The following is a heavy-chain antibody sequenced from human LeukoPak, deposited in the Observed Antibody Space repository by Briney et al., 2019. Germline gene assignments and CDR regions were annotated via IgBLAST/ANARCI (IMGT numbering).Heavy chain of an antibody. V-gene: IGHV3-48*03. CDR1: GFTFSSYE. CDR2: ISGSGTTI. CDR3: AREDYYYSSGF. J-gene: IGHJ4*02. Sequence: PGGSLRLSCAASGFTFSSYEMNWVRQAPGKGLEWVSYISGSGTTIHYSDSVKGRFTVSRDNTKNSLYLQMNSLRAEDTAVYFCAREDYYYSSGFWGQGTLVTVSS. D-gene: IGHD3-10*01.